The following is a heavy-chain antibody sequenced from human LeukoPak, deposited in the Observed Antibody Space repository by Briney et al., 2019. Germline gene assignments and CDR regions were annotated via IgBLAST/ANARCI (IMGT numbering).Heavy chain of an antibody. CDR1: GYTLTELS. V-gene: IGHV1-18*01. CDR3: ARDLRLTTEPYYYYMDV. J-gene: IGHJ6*03. Sequence: ASVKVSCKVSGYTLTELSMHWVRQAPGQGLEWMGWISAYNGNTNYAQKLQGRVTMTTDTSTSTAYMELRSLRSDDTAVYYCARDLRLTTEPYYYYMDVWGKGTTVTVSS. D-gene: IGHD1-14*01. CDR2: ISAYNGNT.